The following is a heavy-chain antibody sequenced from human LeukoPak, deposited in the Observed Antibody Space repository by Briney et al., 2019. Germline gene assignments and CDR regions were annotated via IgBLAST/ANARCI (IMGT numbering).Heavy chain of an antibody. CDR3: AREAHTQYCSGGSCYGGVY. J-gene: IGHJ4*02. CDR1: GGTFSSYA. Sequence: SVKVSCKASGGTFSSYAISWVRQAPGQGLEWMGGIIPIFGTANYAQKFQGRVTITADESTSTAYMELSSLRSEDTAVYYCAREAHTQYCSGGSCYGGVYWGQGTLVTVSS. V-gene: IGHV1-69*13. CDR2: IIPIFGTA. D-gene: IGHD2-15*01.